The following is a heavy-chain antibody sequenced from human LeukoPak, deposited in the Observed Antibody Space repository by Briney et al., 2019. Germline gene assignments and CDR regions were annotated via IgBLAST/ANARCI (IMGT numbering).Heavy chain of an antibody. CDR2: ISSSSSYI. CDR1: GFTFSSYS. CDR3: ARGYGSGSYGGPGFDY. J-gene: IGHJ4*02. Sequence: GGSLRLSCAASGFTFSSYSMNWVRQAPGKGLGWVSSISSSSSYIYYADSVKGRFTISRDNAKNSLYLQMNSLRAEDTAVYYCARGYGSGSYGGPGFDYWGQGTLVTVSS. V-gene: IGHV3-21*01. D-gene: IGHD3-10*01.